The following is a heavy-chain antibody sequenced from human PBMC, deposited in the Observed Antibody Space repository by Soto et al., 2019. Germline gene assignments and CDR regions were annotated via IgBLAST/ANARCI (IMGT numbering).Heavy chain of an antibody. D-gene: IGHD1-1*01. CDR1: GYTFTSYD. Sequence: ASVKVSCKASGYTFTSYDIYWVRQATGQGLEWMGWMNPNTGNSGYAQKFQGRVTMTSDTSISTAHMELSSLRSEDAAVYYCARRAETNGWNGFGADKYYFDFWGQGTLVTVSS. V-gene: IGHV1-8*01. CDR3: ARRAETNGWNGFGADKYYFDF. J-gene: IGHJ4*02. CDR2: MNPNTGNS.